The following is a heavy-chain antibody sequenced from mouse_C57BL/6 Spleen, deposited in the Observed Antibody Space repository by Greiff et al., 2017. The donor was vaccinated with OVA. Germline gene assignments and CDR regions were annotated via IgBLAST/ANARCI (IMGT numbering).Heavy chain of an antibody. V-gene: IGHV7-1*01. J-gene: IGHJ2*01. D-gene: IGHD1-1*01. Sequence: EVKLMESGGGLVQSGRSLRLSCATSGFTFSDFYMEWVRQAPGKGLEWIAASRNKANDYTTEYSASVKGRFIVSRDTSQSILYLRMNALRAEDTAIYYCARDAHYGSSYVYFDYWGQGTTLTVSS. CDR3: ARDAHYGSSYVYFDY. CDR1: GFTFSDFY. CDR2: SRNKANDYTT.